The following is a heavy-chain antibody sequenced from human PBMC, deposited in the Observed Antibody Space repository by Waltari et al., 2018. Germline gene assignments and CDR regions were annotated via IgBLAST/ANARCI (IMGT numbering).Heavy chain of an antibody. Sequence: QVQLVQSGAEVKKPGSSVKVSCKASGGTFSSYTISWVRQAPGQGLEWMGRIIPSRGIANYAQKFQGRVTITADKSTSTAYMELSSLRAEDTAVYYCARLIVVVIGDYYGMDVWGQGTTVTVSS. CDR1: GGTFSSYT. CDR3: ARLIVVVIGDYYGMDV. J-gene: IGHJ6*02. V-gene: IGHV1-69*02. CDR2: IIPSRGIA. D-gene: IGHD3-22*01.